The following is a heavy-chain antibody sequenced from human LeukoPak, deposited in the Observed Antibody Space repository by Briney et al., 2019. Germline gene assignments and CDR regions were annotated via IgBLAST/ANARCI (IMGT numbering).Heavy chain of an antibody. J-gene: IGHJ6*03. V-gene: IGHV4-59*01. CDR3: ARGGGLGAYYYYMDV. D-gene: IGHD1-26*01. Sequence: SETLSLTCTVSGGSISSYYWSWIRQPPGKGLEWIGYIYYSGSTNYNPSLKSRVTISVDTSKNQFSLKLSSVTAADTAVYYCARGGGLGAYYYYMDVWGKGTTVTVSS. CDR1: GGSISSYY. CDR2: IYYSGST.